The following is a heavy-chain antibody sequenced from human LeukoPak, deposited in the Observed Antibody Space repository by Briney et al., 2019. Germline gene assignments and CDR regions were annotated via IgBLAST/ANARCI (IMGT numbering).Heavy chain of an antibody. Sequence: GGSLRLSCAASGFTVSSNYMSWVRQAPGKGLEWVSVIYSGGSTYYADSVKGRFTISRDNSKNTLYLQMNSLRAEDTAVYYCARMKIAVAGPVDYWGQGTLVTVSS. V-gene: IGHV3-66*01. CDR2: IYSGGST. CDR3: ARMKIAVAGPVDY. J-gene: IGHJ4*02. D-gene: IGHD6-19*01. CDR1: GFTVSSNY.